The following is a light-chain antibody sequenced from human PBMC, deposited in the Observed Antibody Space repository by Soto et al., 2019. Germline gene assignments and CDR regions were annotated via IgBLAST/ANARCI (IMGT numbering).Light chain of an antibody. CDR3: QQYNNWPPIT. CDR1: QSIGSK. CDR2: GAS. Sequence: EIVMTQSPATLSVSLGERATLSCRASQSIGSKLARYHHKPGQAPRLLIYGASTRATGIPARLSGSGSGTEFTLTISSLQPEDFAVYYCQQYNNWPPITFGQGTRLQI. V-gene: IGKV3D-15*01. J-gene: IGKJ5*01.